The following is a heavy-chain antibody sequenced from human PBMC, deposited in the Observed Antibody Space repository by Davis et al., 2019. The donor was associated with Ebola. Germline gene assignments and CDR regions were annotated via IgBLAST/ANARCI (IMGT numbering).Heavy chain of an antibody. D-gene: IGHD1-1*01. CDR2: INHSGST. J-gene: IGHJ3*02. Sequence: MPSETLSLTCTVSGGSISSSSYYWGWIRQPPGKGLEWIGEINHSGSTNYNPSLKSRVTISVDTSKNQFSLKLSSVTAADTAVYYCARGRYNWNDQAFDIWGQGTMVTVSS. CDR3: ARGRYNWNDQAFDI. CDR1: GGSISSSSYY. V-gene: IGHV4-39*07.